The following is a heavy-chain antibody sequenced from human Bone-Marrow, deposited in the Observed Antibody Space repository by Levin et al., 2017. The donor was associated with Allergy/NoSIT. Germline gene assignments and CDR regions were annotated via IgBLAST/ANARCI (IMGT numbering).Heavy chain of an antibody. J-gene: IGHJ2*01. CDR1: GFTFSRYA. V-gene: IGHV3-23*01. CDR2: ISDNSYTR. Sequence: GESLKISCAASGFTFSRYAMSWVRQAPGKGPEWVSFISDNSYTRHYADSVKGRFTISRDNSNNMLYLQINGLRAEDTAIYYCAKDPPAVLGWYFDIWGRGTLVVVSS. D-gene: IGHD2-8*01. CDR3: AKDPPAVLGWYFDI.